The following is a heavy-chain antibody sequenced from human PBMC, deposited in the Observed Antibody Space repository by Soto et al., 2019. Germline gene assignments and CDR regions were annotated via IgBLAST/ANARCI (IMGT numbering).Heavy chain of an antibody. CDR2: IRVNNGDT. V-gene: IGHV1-18*01. J-gene: IGHJ4*02. Sequence: QVQLVQSGAEVKKPGASVKVSCKASGYTFTNSGFTGERQAPGQGLEWVGWIRVNNGDTHYAQKLQGRVTMTTDTSTSTAFKELRSLRSDDTAVYYCARNLGYNDCDVHYWGQGTLITVSS. CDR1: GYTFTNSG. D-gene: IGHD2-21*02. CDR3: ARNLGYNDCDVHY.